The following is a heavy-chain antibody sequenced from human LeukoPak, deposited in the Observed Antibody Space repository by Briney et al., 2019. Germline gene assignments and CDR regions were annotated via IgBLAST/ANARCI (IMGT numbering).Heavy chain of an antibody. CDR1: GGTFSSYA. J-gene: IGHJ4*02. CDR2: IIPILGIA. D-gene: IGHD6-13*01. CDR3: ARETSLAAAGTGKGTQFDY. V-gene: IGHV1-69*04. Sequence: SVKVSCKASGGTFSSYAISWVRQAPGRGLEWMGRIIPILGIANYAQKFQGRVTITADKSTSTAYMELSSLRSEDTAVYYCARETSLAAAGTGKGTQFDYWGQGTLVTVSS.